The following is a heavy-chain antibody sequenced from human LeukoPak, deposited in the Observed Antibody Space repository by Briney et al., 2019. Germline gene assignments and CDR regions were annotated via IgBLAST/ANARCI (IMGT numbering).Heavy chain of an antibody. CDR2: IIAYNGNT. CDR1: GYTFTSYG. J-gene: IGHJ4*02. CDR3: ARLPKYYDILTGTNYYFDY. Sequence: ASVKVSCKASGYTFTSYGISWVRQAPGQGLEWMGWIIAYNGNTNYAQKLQGRVTMTTDTSTSTAYMELRSLRSDDTAVYYCARLPKYYDILTGTNYYFDYWGQGTLVTVSS. V-gene: IGHV1-18*01. D-gene: IGHD3-9*01.